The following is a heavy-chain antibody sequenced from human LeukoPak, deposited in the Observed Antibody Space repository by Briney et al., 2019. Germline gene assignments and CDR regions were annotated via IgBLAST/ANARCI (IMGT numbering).Heavy chain of an antibody. Sequence: SETLSLTCTVSGGSISTYYWSWIRQSPGKGLEWIGYISSTASPAYSPSLKSRVTISIDTSNNQFSLRLTSVTAADTAVYFCARDNWVRYNNNWYYYGLDVWGRGTTVTVSS. CDR3: ARDNWVRYNNNWYYYGLDV. D-gene: IGHD1-1*01. CDR1: GGSISTYY. CDR2: ISSTASP. J-gene: IGHJ6*02. V-gene: IGHV4-59*01.